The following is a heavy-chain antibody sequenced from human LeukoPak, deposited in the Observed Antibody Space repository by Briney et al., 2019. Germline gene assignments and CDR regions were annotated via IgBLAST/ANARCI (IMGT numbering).Heavy chain of an antibody. CDR1: GYTLTELS. Sequence: ASVKVSCKVSGYTLTELSMHWVRQAPGKGLEWMGGFDPEDGETIYAQKFQGRVTMTTDTSTSTAYMELRSLRSDDTAVYYCARDKELHCSSTSCYYYYYGMDVWGKGTTVTVSS. D-gene: IGHD2-2*01. V-gene: IGHV1-24*01. CDR2: FDPEDGET. J-gene: IGHJ6*04. CDR3: ARDKELHCSSTSCYYYYYGMDV.